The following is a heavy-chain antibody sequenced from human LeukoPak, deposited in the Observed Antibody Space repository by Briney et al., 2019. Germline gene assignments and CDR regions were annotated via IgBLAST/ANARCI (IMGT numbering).Heavy chain of an antibody. CDR3: ARVSLDCDIRSCDP. V-gene: IGHV4-59*01. J-gene: IGHJ5*02. CDR2: IYYSGST. CDR1: GGSISGYY. D-gene: IGHD2-21*02. Sequence: PSETLSLTCTVSGGSISGYYWSWVRQPPGKGLEWIGYIYYSGSTNYNPSLKSRVTISVDTSKNQFSLKLSSVTAADTAVYYFARVSLDCDIRSCDPSGQGTLVTVSS.